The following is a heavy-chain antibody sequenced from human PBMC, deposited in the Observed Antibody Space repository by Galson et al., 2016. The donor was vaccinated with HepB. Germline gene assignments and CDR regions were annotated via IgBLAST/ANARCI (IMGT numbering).Heavy chain of an antibody. CDR2: TYYRSKWFN. CDR3: AKDPYDFWSGANWFDP. D-gene: IGHD3-3*01. CDR1: GDSVSNNSAA. J-gene: IGHJ5*01. V-gene: IGHV6-1*01. Sequence: CAISGDSVSNNSAAWHWIRQSPSRGLEWLGKTYYRSKWFNDYAGSVTSRISINPDTSQNFLYLQMNSLGPEDTGLYYCAKDPYDFWSGANWFDPWGQGTLVTVSS.